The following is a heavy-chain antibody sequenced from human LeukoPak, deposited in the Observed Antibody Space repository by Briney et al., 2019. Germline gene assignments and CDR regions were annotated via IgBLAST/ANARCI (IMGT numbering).Heavy chain of an antibody. J-gene: IGHJ4*02. CDR2: INPNSGGT. CDR1: GYTFTGYY. V-gene: IGHV1-2*06. CDR3: ARDPGPYYYDSSGGPDY. D-gene: IGHD3-22*01. Sequence: ASVKVSCKASGYTFTGYYMHWVRQAPGQGLEWMGRINPNSGGTNYAQKFQGRVTMTRDTSIGTAYMELSRLRSDDTAVYYCARDPGPYYYDSSGGPDYWGQGTLVTVSS.